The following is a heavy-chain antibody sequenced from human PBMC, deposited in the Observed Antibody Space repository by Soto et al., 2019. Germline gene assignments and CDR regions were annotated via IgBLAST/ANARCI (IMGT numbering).Heavy chain of an antibody. CDR3: ARVSPPHLEWYYYYYGMDV. CDR1: GYTFTSYD. D-gene: IGHD3-3*01. Sequence: ASVKVSCKASGYTFTSYDINWVRQATGQGLEWMGWMNPNSGNTGYAQKFQGRVTMTRNTSISTAYMELSSLRSEDTAVYYCARVSPPHLEWYYYYYGMDVWGQGTTVTVSS. CDR2: MNPNSGNT. J-gene: IGHJ6*02. V-gene: IGHV1-8*01.